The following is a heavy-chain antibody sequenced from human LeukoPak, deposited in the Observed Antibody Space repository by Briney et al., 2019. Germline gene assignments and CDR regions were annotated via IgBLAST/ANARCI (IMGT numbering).Heavy chain of an antibody. CDR1: GYTFTSYG. CDR3: ARDPLRYYYDSSGSRSDY. J-gene: IGHJ4*02. V-gene: IGHV1-18*01. CDR2: ISAYNGNT. D-gene: IGHD3-22*01. Sequence: ASVTVSCKASGYTFTSYGISWVRQAPGQGLEWMGWISAYNGNTNYAQKLQGRVTMTTDTSTSTAYMELRSLRSDDTAVYYCARDPLRYYYDSSGSRSDYWGQGTLVTVSS.